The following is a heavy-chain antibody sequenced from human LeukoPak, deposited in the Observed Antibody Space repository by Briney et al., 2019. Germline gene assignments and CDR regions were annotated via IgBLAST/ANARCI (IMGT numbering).Heavy chain of an antibody. J-gene: IGHJ4*02. CDR3: AKGYSSSWHLFDY. D-gene: IGHD6-13*01. CDR1: GFTFDDYA. Sequence: GGSLRLSCAASGFTFDDYAMHWVRQAPGKGLEWVSGISWNSGNIGYADSVKGRFTISRDNAKNSLYLQMNSLRAEDTALYYCAKGYSSSWHLFDYWGQGTLVTVSS. V-gene: IGHV3-9*01. CDR2: ISWNSGNI.